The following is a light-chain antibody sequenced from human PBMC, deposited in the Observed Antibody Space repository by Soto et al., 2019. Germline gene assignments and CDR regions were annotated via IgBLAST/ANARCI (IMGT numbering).Light chain of an antibody. V-gene: IGLV2-14*01. CDR1: SSDIGYYNY. J-gene: IGLJ3*02. CDR3: AVWDDGLDAWM. Sequence: QSALTQPASVSGSPGQSITISCTGTSSDIGYYNYVSWFQQHPGKAPKLIISQVTNRPSGISTRFSGSKSGNTASLTISGLQAEDEALYYCAVWDDGLDAWMFGGGTKVTVL. CDR2: QVT.